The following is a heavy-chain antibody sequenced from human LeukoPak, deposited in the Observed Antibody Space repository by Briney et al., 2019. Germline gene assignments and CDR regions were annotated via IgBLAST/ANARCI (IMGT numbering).Heavy chain of an antibody. CDR3: GRGIQSFDP. CDR1: GYTFTGYY. J-gene: IGHJ5*02. CDR2: INPKSGDT. Sequence: ASVKVSCKASGYTFTGYYMHWVRQAPGQGLEWMGWINPKSGDTNYAQKFQDRVTMTRDTSTSTGYMELRSLRSGDTAVYYCGRGIQSFDPWGQGTLVTVSS. V-gene: IGHV1-2*02.